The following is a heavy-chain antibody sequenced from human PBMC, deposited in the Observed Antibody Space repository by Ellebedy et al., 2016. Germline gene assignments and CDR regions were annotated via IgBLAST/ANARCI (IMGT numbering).Heavy chain of an antibody. CDR1: GFTFSSYG. V-gene: IGHV3-33*01. CDR3: ARDAPRADYDSSDLMGAFDI. CDR2: MWYDGSNK. Sequence: GESLKISCAASGFTFSSYGMHWVRQAPGKGLEWVAVMWYDGSNKYYADSVKGRFTISRDNSKNTLYLQINSLRAEDTAVYYCARDAPRADYDSSDLMGAFDIWGQGTMVTVSS. D-gene: IGHD3-22*01. J-gene: IGHJ3*02.